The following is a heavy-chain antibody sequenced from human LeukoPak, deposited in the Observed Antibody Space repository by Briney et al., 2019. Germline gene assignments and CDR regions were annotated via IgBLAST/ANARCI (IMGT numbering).Heavy chain of an antibody. J-gene: IGHJ6*03. D-gene: IGHD3-10*01. CDR1: GYTFTDFY. V-gene: IGHV1-2*02. Sequence: GASVKVSCKASGYTFTDFYMHWIRQAPGQGLEWIGWINPNSGGTNYAQKFQGRVTMTRDTSISTAYMEVSRLRSDDTAVYYCARGHGSYYYYMDVWGKGTTVTVSS. CDR2: INPNSGGT. CDR3: ARGHGSYYYYMDV.